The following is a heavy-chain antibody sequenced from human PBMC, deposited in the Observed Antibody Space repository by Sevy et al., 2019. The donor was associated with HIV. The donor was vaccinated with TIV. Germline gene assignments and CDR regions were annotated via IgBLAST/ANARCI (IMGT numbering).Heavy chain of an antibody. CDR3: ARAEYGDYSGEFDY. CDR2: ISYDGSNK. Sequence: GSLRLSCAASGITFSSHAMHWVRQAPGKGLEWVTIISYDGSNKYYVNSVKGRFTISRDNSKNTLYLQMNSLRAEDTAVYYCARAEYGDYSGEFDYWGQGTLVTVSS. CDR1: GITFSSHA. D-gene: IGHD4-17*01. V-gene: IGHV3-30-3*01. J-gene: IGHJ4*02.